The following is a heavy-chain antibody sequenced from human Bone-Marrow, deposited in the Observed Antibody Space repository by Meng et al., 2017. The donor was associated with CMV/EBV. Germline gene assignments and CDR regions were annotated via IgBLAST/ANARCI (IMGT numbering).Heavy chain of an antibody. D-gene: IGHD2-2*02. CDR1: GGSISSSSYY. V-gene: IGHV4-39*07. Sequence: SETLSLTCTVSGGSISSSSYYWGWIRQPPGKGLEWIGSIYYSGSTYYNPSLKSRVTISVDTSKNQFSLKLSSVTAADTAVYYCARVEGWGVPAAIQEYYFDYWGQGTLVTVYS. CDR3: ARVEGWGVPAAIQEYYFDY. J-gene: IGHJ4*02. CDR2: IYYSGST.